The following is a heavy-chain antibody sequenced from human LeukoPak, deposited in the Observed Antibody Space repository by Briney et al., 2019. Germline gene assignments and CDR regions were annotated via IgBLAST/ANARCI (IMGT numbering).Heavy chain of an antibody. J-gene: IGHJ4*02. CDR3: TTDSAVYYYYDSSGSDFDY. Sequence: GGSLRLSCAASGFTFRNAWMNWVRQAPGKGLEWVGRIKSKTDGGTTDYAAPVKGRFTISRDDSKNTLYLQMNSLKTEDTAVYYCTTDSAVYYYYDSSGSDFDYWGQGTLVTVSS. CDR2: IKSKTDGGTT. CDR1: GFTFRNAW. D-gene: IGHD3-22*01. V-gene: IGHV3-15*07.